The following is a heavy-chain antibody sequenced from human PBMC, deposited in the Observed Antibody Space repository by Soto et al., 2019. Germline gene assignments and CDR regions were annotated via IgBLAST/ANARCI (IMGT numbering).Heavy chain of an antibody. CDR2: KWFFASGGNE. Sequence: GGSLRLSCATSGFNFGNHVIHWLRQSPGKGLEWLAVKWFFASGGNEYYADSVKGRFAISRDDSKQTAYLEMKSLRAEDTAVYYCGRDPYSGARYYLDLWGQATQVTVPQ. J-gene: IGHJ4*02. V-gene: IGHV3-33*01. CDR1: GFNFGNHV. D-gene: IGHD1-26*01. CDR3: GRDPYSGARYYLDL.